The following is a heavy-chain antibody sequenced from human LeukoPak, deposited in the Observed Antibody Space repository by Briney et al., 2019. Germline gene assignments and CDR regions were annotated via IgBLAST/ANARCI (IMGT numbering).Heavy chain of an antibody. CDR1: RYNFTTYW. D-gene: IGHD3-16*01. J-gene: IGHJ4*02. Sequence: GESLKISSQGSRYNFTTYWVAWVRHMPGKGLEWMGIIFPGDSDTRYRPSFQGQVTISADKSINTAYLQWSSLKASDSALYYCAAGGGYWGQGTLVTVSS. CDR3: AAGGGY. V-gene: IGHV5-51*01. CDR2: IFPGDSDT.